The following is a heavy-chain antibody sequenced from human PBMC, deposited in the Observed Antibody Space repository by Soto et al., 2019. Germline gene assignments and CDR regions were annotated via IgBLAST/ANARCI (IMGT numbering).Heavy chain of an antibody. V-gene: IGHV1-58*01. CDR3: AAGSLLWFGELLVAPSYYYGMDV. Sequence: GASVKVSCKASGSTFTSSAVQWVRQARGQRLEWIGRIAVGSGNTDYAQKLHERVTITRDMSTTTAYMELSSLRPEDTAVYYCAAGSLLWFGELLVAPSYYYGMDVWGQGTTVTVSS. J-gene: IGHJ6*02. CDR1: GSTFTSSA. CDR2: IAVGSGNT. D-gene: IGHD3-10*01.